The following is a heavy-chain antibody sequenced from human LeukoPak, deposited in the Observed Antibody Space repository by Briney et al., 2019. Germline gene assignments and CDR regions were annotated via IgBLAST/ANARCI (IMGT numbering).Heavy chain of an antibody. V-gene: IGHV4-39*07. CDR3: ARRYSYGYEFDY. D-gene: IGHD5-18*01. Sequence: SETLSLTCTVSGDSISSSSYYWGWIRQPPGKGLEWIGSIYYSGSTYYNPSLKSRVTISVDTSKNQFSLKLSSVTAADTAVYYCARRYSYGYEFDYWGQGTLVTVSS. CDR2: IYYSGST. CDR1: GDSISSSSYY. J-gene: IGHJ4*02.